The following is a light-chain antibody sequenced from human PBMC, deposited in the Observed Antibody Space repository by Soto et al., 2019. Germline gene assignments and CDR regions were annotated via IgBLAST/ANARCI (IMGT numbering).Light chain of an antibody. CDR1: SSDVGTYNY. CDR3: SSYTGSSSFYV. CDR2: EVS. V-gene: IGLV2-14*01. Sequence: QSALTQPASVSGSPGQSITISCTGTSSDVGTYNYVSWYQQHPGKAPKLMIYEVSNRPSGVSNRFSGSKSGNTASLTISGLQAGDEADYYCSSYTGSSSFYVFGTGTKVTVL. J-gene: IGLJ1*01.